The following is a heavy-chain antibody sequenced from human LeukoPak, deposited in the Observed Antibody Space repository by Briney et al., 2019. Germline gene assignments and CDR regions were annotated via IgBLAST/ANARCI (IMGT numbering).Heavy chain of an antibody. CDR3: ASSYSGYDRYYYYYMDV. CDR1: GGTFSSYA. V-gene: IGHV1-69*01. CDR2: IIPIFGTA. J-gene: IGHJ6*03. D-gene: IGHD5-12*01. Sequence: SVKVSCKASGGTFSSYAISWVRQAPGQGLEWVGGIIPIFGTANYAQKFQGRVTITADESTSTAYMELSSLRSEDTAVYYCASSYSGYDRYYYYYMDVWGKGTTVTISS.